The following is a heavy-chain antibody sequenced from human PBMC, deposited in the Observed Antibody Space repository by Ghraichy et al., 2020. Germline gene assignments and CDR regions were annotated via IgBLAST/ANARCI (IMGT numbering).Heavy chain of an antibody. CDR3: ARALAVAGATHYYYYMDV. CDR1: GGSISSYY. Sequence: SQTLSLTCTVSGGSISSYYWSWIRQPPGKGLEWIGYIYYSGSTNYNPSLKSRVTISVDTSKNQFSLKLSSVTAADTAVYYCARALAVAGATHYYYYMDVWGKGTTVTVSS. J-gene: IGHJ6*03. V-gene: IGHV4-59*01. CDR2: IYYSGST. D-gene: IGHD6-19*01.